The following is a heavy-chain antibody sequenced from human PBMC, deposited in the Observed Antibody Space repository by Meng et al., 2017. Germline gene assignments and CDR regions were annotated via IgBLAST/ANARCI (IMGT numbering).Heavy chain of an antibody. CDR2: ISAYNGNT. D-gene: IGHD3-16*01. V-gene: IGHV1-18*01. CDR1: GYTFTSYG. J-gene: IGHJ4*02. Sequence: ASVKVSCKASGYTFTSYGISWVRQAPGQGLEWMGWISAYNGNTNYAQKLQGRVTMTRDTSTSTVYMELSSLRSEDTAVYYCARGVDYDYVWGSPGDYWGQGTLVTVSS. CDR3: ARGVDYDYVWGSPGDY.